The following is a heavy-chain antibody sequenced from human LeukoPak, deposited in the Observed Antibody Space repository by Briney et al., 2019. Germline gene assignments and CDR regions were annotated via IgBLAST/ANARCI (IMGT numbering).Heavy chain of an antibody. CDR1: GYTFTTYS. CDR2: INAGNGNT. D-gene: IGHD2-21*01. V-gene: IGHV1-3*01. Sequence: ASVKVFCKASGYTFTTYSIFWVRQAPGQRLEWMGWINAGNGNTKYSQKLQGRVTITRDTSASTAYMELSSLRSEDTAVYYCARGGDLYYFDYWGQGTLVTVSS. CDR3: ARGGDLYYFDY. J-gene: IGHJ4*02.